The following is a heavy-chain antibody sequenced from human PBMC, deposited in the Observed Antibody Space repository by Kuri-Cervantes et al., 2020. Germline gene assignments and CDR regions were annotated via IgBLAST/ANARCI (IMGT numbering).Heavy chain of an antibody. CDR2: ISSGAITI. V-gene: IGHV3-11*01. J-gene: IGHJ4*02. Sequence: GGSLRLSCAGSGFTFSDYYMSWIRQAPGKGLEWVSYISSGAITIYYADSVKGRFTISRDNAKNSLYLQMNSLRAEDTAVYYCANGHDTNCYNNWGQGTLVTVSS. CDR1: GFTFSDYY. D-gene: IGHD2-2*02. CDR3: ANGHDTNCYNN.